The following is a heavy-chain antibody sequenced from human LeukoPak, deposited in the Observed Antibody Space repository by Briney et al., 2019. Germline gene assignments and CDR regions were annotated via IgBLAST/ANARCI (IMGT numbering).Heavy chain of an antibody. CDR1: GYTFTGYA. V-gene: IGHV1-3*01. D-gene: IGHD3-22*01. CDR2: INAGNGNT. CDR3: ARDVTAYYYDSSGLPVGY. J-gene: IGHJ4*02. Sequence: ASVKVSCKASGYTFTGYAMHWVRQAPGQRLERMGWINAGNGNTKYSQKFQGRVTITRDTSASTAYMELSSLRSEDTAVYYCARDVTAYYYDSSGLPVGYWGQGTLVTVSS.